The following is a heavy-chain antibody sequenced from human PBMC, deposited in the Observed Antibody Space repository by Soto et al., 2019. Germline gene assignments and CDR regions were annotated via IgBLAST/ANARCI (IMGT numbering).Heavy chain of an antibody. Sequence: SETLSLTCTVSGGSISSYYWSWIRQPPGKGLEWIGYIYYSGSTNYNPSLKSRVTISVDTSKNQFSLKLSSVTAADTAVYYCARVVVVAATHYSFDIWGQGTMVTVSS. CDR3: ARVVVVAATHYSFDI. CDR1: GGSISSYY. CDR2: IYYSGST. J-gene: IGHJ3*02. V-gene: IGHV4-59*01. D-gene: IGHD2-15*01.